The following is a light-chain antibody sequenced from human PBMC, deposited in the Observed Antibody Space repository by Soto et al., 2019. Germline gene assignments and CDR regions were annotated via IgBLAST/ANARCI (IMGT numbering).Light chain of an antibody. V-gene: IGLV1-36*01. J-gene: IGLJ1*01. CDR3: AAWDDSLNAYV. Sequence: QCVLTQPASVSEAPRRRVTISCSGSSSNIGNNAVNWYQQLPGKAPKLLIYYDDLLPSGVSDRFSGSKSGTSASLAISGLQSEDEADYYCAAWDDSLNAYVFGTGTKVTVL. CDR1: SSNIGNNA. CDR2: YDD.